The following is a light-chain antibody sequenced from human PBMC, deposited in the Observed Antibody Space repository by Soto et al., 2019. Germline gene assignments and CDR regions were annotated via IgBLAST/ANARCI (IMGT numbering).Light chain of an antibody. CDR3: QQRSDWPALT. CDR1: QSVSSY. Sequence: EIVLTQSPATLSLSPWERATLSCRASQSVSSYLAWYQQKPGQAPRLLIYEASNRATGIPARFSGSGSGTDFTLTISSLEPEDFAVYYCQQRSDWPALTFGGGTKVEIK. CDR2: EAS. V-gene: IGKV3-11*01. J-gene: IGKJ4*01.